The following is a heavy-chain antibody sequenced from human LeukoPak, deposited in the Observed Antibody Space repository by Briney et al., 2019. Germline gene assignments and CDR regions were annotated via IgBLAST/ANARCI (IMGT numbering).Heavy chain of an antibody. CDR2: INHSGST. CDR1: GGSFSGYY. D-gene: IGHD1-1*01. Sequence: SETLSLTCAVYGGSFSGYYCSWIRQPPGKGLEWIGEINHSGSTNYNPSLKSRVTISVDTSKNQFSLKLSSVTAADTAVYYCARNEKDQYYYYYGMVVWGQGTTVTVSS. CDR3: ARNEKDQYYYYYGMVV. J-gene: IGHJ6*02. V-gene: IGHV4-34*01.